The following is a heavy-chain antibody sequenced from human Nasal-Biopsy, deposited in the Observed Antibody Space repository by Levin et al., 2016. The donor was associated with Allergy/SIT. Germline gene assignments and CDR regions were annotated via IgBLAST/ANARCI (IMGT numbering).Heavy chain of an antibody. J-gene: IGHJ4*02. Sequence: LRLSCAVSGDSINTDAYSWSWIRQPPGKGLEWIGNIYHGGTTHYNPSLRSRVTISKDTSKNQFSLKVTSMTAADTAVYYCARSEGLFDLWGQGILVAVST. CDR1: GDSINTDAYS. V-gene: IGHV4-30-4*07. CDR2: IYHGGTT. CDR3: ARSEGLFDL.